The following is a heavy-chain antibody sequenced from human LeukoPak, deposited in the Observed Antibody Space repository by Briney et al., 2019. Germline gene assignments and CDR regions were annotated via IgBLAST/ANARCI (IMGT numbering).Heavy chain of an antibody. V-gene: IGHV3-23*01. Sequence: GGSLRLSCVVSGLTFSSYSMSWVRQAPGKGLDWVSGISASGGDTWYPDSVKGRFTISRDNSKNTLFLQMSSLRVEDTAMYYCAKDAAGLEYWGQGTLVTVSS. J-gene: IGHJ4*02. CDR1: GLTFSSYS. CDR3: AKDAAGLEY. CDR2: ISASGGDT. D-gene: IGHD6-13*01.